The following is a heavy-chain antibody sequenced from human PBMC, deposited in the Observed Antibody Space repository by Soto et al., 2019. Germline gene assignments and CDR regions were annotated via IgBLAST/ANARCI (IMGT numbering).Heavy chain of an antibody. CDR1: GFTFSSYG. Sequence: QVQLVESGGGVVQPGRSLRLSCAASGFTFSSYGMHWVRQAPGKGLEWVAVISYDGSNKYYADSVKGRFTISRDNSKNTLYRQMNSLRAEDTAVYYCAKDWGGAGLLEALWYYGMDVWGQGTTVTVSS. CDR3: AKDWGGAGLLEALWYYGMDV. J-gene: IGHJ6*02. CDR2: ISYDGSNK. D-gene: IGHD1-1*01. V-gene: IGHV3-30*18.